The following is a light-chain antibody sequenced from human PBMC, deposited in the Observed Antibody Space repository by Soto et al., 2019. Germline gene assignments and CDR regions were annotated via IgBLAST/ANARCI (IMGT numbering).Light chain of an antibody. J-gene: IGLJ2*01. CDR3: GTWDSSLSDAVV. CDR2: DND. CDR1: SSNIGRNY. Sequence: QSALTQPPSVSAAPGQKVTISCSGASSNIGRNYVAWYQQLPGTAPKLLIYDNDKRPSGIPDRFSGSKSGTSATLGITGLQTGYEADYYCGTWDSSLSDAVVFGEGTKVTVL. V-gene: IGLV1-51*01.